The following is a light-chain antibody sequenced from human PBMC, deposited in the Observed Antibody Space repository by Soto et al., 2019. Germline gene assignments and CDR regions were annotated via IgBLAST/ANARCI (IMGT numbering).Light chain of an antibody. CDR1: QSISSN. CDR2: GAS. Sequence: EIVLTQSPGTLSLSPGERATLSFSASQSISSNLAWYQQKPGQAPRLLIYGASSRATGIPDRFSGSGSGTDFTLTISRLEPEDFAVYYCQQYGSSPRITFGQGTRLEIK. V-gene: IGKV3-20*01. CDR3: QQYGSSPRIT. J-gene: IGKJ5*01.